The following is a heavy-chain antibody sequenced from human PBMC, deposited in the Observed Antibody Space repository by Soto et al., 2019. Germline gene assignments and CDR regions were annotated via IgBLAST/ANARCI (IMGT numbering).Heavy chain of an antibody. V-gene: IGHV3-30*18. CDR3: AKDLYSYGKVGDAFDI. CDR1: GFTFSSYG. J-gene: IGHJ3*02. D-gene: IGHD5-18*01. CDR2: ISYDGSNK. Sequence: GGSLRLSCAASGFTFSSYGMHWVRQAPGKGLEWVAVISYDGSNKYYAVSVKGRFTISRDNSKNTLYLQMNSLRAEDTALYYCAKDLYSYGKVGDAFDIWGQGTMVTVSS.